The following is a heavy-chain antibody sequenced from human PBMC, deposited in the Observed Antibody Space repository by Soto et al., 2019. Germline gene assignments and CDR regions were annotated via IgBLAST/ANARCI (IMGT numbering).Heavy chain of an antibody. J-gene: IGHJ4*02. V-gene: IGHV3-23*01. CDR2: ITRGIDRT. Sequence: GGSLRLSCAASGFTVSDYPMIWVRQPPGKGLERVAHITRGIDRTYYADSVKGRFTISRDNSKNTMYLHLDSLRVEDTAVYFCARGEYSGSYYAVWGQGTLVTVSS. CDR1: GFTVSDYP. D-gene: IGHD3-10*01. CDR3: ARGEYSGSYYAV.